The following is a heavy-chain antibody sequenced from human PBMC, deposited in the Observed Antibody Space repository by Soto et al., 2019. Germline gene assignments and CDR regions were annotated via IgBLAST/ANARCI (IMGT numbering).Heavy chain of an antibody. D-gene: IGHD3-9*01. V-gene: IGHV3-23*01. CDR3: ASGHGYDILTGPTDAFDI. CDR1: GFTFSSYA. Sequence: PGGSLRLSCAASGFTFSSYAMSWVRQAPGKGLEWVSAISGSGGSTYYADSVKGRFTISRDNSKNTLYLQMNSLRAEDTAVYYCASGHGYDILTGPTDAFDIWGQGTMVTVSS. J-gene: IGHJ3*02. CDR2: ISGSGGST.